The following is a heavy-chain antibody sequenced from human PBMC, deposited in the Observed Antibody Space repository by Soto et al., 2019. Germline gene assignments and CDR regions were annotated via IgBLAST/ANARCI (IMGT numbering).Heavy chain of an antibody. V-gene: IGHV1-69*06. Sequence: GASVKVSCKASGGTFSSYAISWVRQAPGQGLEWMGGIIPIFGTANYAQKFQGRVTITADKSTSTAYMELSSLRSEDTAVYYCARDLVEMATITYYYYYGMDVWGQGTTVTV. J-gene: IGHJ6*02. CDR3: ARDLVEMATITYYYYYGMDV. D-gene: IGHD5-12*01. CDR1: GGTFSSYA. CDR2: IIPIFGTA.